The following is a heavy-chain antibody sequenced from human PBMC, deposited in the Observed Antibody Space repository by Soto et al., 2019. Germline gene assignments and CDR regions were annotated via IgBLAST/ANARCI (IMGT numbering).Heavy chain of an antibody. D-gene: IGHD6-13*01. J-gene: IGHJ1*01. CDR3: ATFRAGLSLDDFHH. CDR2: LNTDGSST. CDR1: GFTFSGYW. Sequence: EVQLVESGGGLVQPGGSLRLSCAASGFTFSGYWMQWVRQAPGKGLVWVSRLNTDGSSTTYADSVKGRFTISRDNDKNTLYLQLNSLRAEDTAVYYCATFRAGLSLDDFHHWGQGTLVTVSS. V-gene: IGHV3-74*02.